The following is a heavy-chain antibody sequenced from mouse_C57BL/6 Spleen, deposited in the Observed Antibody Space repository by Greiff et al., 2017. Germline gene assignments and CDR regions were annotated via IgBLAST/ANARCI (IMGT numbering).Heavy chain of an antibody. J-gene: IGHJ1*03. V-gene: IGHV1-85*01. CDR1: GYTFTSYD. CDR2: IYPRDGST. D-gene: IGHD1-1*01. CDR3: ARSLYYGSSYDWYFDV. Sequence: VQLQESGPELVKPGASVKLSCKASGYTFTSYDINWVKQRPGQGLEWIGWIYPRDGSTKYNEKFKGKDTLTVDTSSSTAYMELHSLTSEDSAVYFCARSLYYGSSYDWYFDVWGTGTTVTVSS.